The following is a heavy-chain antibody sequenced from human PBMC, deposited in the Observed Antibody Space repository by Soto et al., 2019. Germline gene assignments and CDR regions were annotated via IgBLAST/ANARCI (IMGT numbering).Heavy chain of an antibody. Sequence: SETLSLTCTVSGGSLGSYYWSWIRQPPGKGLEWIGYVFYTGRANYNASLKSRVSISLDTSKNQFSLKLSSVTAADTAVYYCARAAKRITIFGVVIITWFDPWGQGTLVSVSS. CDR3: ARAAKRITIFGVVIITWFDP. J-gene: IGHJ5*02. D-gene: IGHD3-3*01. CDR1: GGSLGSYY. V-gene: IGHV4-59*08. CDR2: VFYTGRA.